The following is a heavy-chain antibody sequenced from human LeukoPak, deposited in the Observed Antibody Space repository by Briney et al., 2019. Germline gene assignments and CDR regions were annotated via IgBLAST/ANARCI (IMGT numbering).Heavy chain of an antibody. CDR1: GFTFSSFE. Sequence: GGSLRLSCAASGFTFSSFEMSWVRQAPGKGLEWVALISGSGATIYYADSVKGRFTISRDNAKNSVELQLNSLRVEDTAVYYCTRELGWEQKMEGYWGQGTLVTVSS. J-gene: IGHJ4*02. D-gene: IGHD1-26*01. CDR2: ISGSGATI. CDR3: TRELGWEQKMEGY. V-gene: IGHV3-48*03.